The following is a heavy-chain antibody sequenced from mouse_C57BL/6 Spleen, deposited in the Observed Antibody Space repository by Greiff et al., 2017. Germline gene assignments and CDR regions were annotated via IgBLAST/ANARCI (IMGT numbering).Heavy chain of an antibody. Sequence: VHVKQSGPVLVKPGASVKMSCKASGYTFTDYYMNWVKQSHGKSLEWIGVINPYNGGTSYNQKFKGKATLTVDKSSRTAYMELNSLTSEDSAGYYWARGGYAMDYWGQGTSVTVSS. J-gene: IGHJ4*01. CDR2: INPYNGGT. CDR1: GYTFTDYY. V-gene: IGHV1-19*01. CDR3: ARGGYAMDY.